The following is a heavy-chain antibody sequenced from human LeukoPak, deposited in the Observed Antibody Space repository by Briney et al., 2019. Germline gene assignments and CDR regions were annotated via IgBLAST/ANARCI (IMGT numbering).Heavy chain of an antibody. Sequence: PGGSLRLSCAASGFTFSSYWMSWVRQAPGKGLEWVGRIKSKIAGGTTDYAAPVKGRFTISRDDPKNTLYLQMNSLKTEDTAVYYCTAHHTESCLGYWGQGTLITVSS. D-gene: IGHD2-2*02. V-gene: IGHV3-15*01. CDR3: TAHHTESCLGY. J-gene: IGHJ4*02. CDR1: GFTFSSYW. CDR2: IKSKIAGGTT.